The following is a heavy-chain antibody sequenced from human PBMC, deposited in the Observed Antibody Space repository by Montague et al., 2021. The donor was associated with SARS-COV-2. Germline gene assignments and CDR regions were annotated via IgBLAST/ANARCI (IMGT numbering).Heavy chain of an antibody. CDR3: IRVSNSRYWYFDL. V-gene: IGHV2-5*01. CDR2: TYWNGEN. CDR1: GFSFSSSGTLSTTGVG. J-gene: IGHJ2*01. D-gene: IGHD2-8*01. Sequence: PALVKPTQTLTLTCTFSGFSFSSSGTLSTTGVGIGWIRQPPGKALEWLGLTYWNGENRYNGSLTNRVTITKDTSKNQVVLTLTSLDPVDTATYYCIRVSNSRYWYFDLWGRGTLVTVSS.